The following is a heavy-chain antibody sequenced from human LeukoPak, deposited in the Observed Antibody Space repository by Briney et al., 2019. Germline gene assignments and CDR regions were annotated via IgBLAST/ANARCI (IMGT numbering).Heavy chain of an antibody. CDR1: GFTFSSYA. J-gene: IGHJ3*02. CDR2: ISGSGGST. V-gene: IGHV3-23*01. CDR3: AIKGLLQPNGNAFDI. Sequence: GGSLRLSCAASGFTFSSYAMSWVRQAPGKGLEWVSAISGSGGSTYSADSVKGRFTISRDNSKNTLYLQMNSLRAEDTAVYYCAIKGLLQPNGNAFDIWGQGTMVTVSS. D-gene: IGHD3-22*01.